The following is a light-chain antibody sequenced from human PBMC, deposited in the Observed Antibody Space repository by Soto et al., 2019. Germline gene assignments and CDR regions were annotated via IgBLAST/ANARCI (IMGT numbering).Light chain of an antibody. Sequence: QSALTQPRSVSGSPGQSVTISCTGTSSDVGGYNYVSWYQQHPGKAPKLMIFDVSKRPSGVPDRFSGSKSANTASLTISGLQADDEADYYCCSYAGSYTYVFGTGTKV. CDR1: SSDVGGYNY. V-gene: IGLV2-11*01. CDR2: DVS. CDR3: CSYAGSYTYV. J-gene: IGLJ1*01.